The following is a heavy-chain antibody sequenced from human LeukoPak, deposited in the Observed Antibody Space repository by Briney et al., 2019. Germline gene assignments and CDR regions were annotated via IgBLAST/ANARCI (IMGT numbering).Heavy chain of an antibody. CDR3: ARVWWELLVFDY. Sequence: PSETLSVTCAVYGGSFSGYYWSWIRQPPGKGLEWIGEINHSGSTNYNPSLKSRVTISVDTSKNQFSLKLSSVTAADTAVYYCARVWWELLVFDYWGQGTLVTVSS. CDR1: GGSFSGYY. D-gene: IGHD1-26*01. V-gene: IGHV4-34*01. CDR2: INHSGST. J-gene: IGHJ4*02.